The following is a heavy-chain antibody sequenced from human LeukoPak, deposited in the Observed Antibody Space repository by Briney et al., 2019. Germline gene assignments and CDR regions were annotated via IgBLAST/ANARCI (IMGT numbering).Heavy chain of an antibody. CDR1: RGTFSSYA. D-gene: IGHD2-2*01. V-gene: IGHV1-69*13. J-gene: IGHJ6*02. Sequence: ASVKVSCKASRGTFSSYAISWVRQAPGQGLEWMGGIIPIFGTANYAQKFQGRVTITADESTSTAYMELSSLRSEDTAVYYCARDEVVVPAAPPMNYGMDVWGQGTTVTVSS. CDR3: ARDEVVVPAAPPMNYGMDV. CDR2: IIPIFGTA.